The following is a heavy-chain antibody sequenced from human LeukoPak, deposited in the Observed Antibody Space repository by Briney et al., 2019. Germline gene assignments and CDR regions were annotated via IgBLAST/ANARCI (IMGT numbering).Heavy chain of an antibody. Sequence: GGSLRLSCAASGFTFSSYGMHWVRQAPGKGLEWVAVISYDGSNKYYADSVKGRFTISRDNSKNTLYLQMNSLRAEDSAVYYCAKDLDYYGSGSSFDYWGQGTLVTVSS. CDR3: AKDLDYYGSGSSFDY. CDR2: ISYDGSNK. CDR1: GFTFSSYG. V-gene: IGHV3-30*18. D-gene: IGHD3-10*01. J-gene: IGHJ4*02.